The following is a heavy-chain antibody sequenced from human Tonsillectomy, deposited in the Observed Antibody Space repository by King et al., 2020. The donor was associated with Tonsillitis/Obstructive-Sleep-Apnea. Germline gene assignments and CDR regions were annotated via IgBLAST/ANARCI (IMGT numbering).Heavy chain of an antibody. CDR3: ARLRPDITRLPGIEY. Sequence: QLQESGPGLVKPSETLSLTCTVSGGSISTSSYYWAWIRQPPGKGLEWIGSVYYRGSSYYNPSLKSRVTIYLDTSKNNFSLKLNSVTAADTAVYYCARLRPDITRLPGIEYWGQGTLVSVSS. J-gene: IGHJ4*02. CDR1: GGSISTSSYY. CDR2: VYYRGSS. D-gene: IGHD3-10*01. V-gene: IGHV4-39*02.